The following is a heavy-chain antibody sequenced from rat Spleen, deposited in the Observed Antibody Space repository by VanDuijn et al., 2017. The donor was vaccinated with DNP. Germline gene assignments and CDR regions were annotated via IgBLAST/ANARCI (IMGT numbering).Heavy chain of an antibody. CDR2: IGYSGST. J-gene: IGHJ1*01. CDR1: GSSITSNY. D-gene: IGHD1-12*03. V-gene: IGHV3-1*01. CDR3: ARGNDGYYPNWYFDF. Sequence: EVRLQESGPGLVKPSQSLSLTCSVTGSSITSNYWGWIRKFPGNKMEWIGHIGYSGSTGYNPSLKSRISISRDTSKNQFFLHLNSVTTEDTATYYCARGNDGYYPNWYFDFWGPGTMVTVSS.